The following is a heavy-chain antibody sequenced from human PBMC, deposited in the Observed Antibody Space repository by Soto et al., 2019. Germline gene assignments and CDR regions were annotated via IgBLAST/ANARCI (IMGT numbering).Heavy chain of an antibody. CDR1: GFTFSSYG. CDR2: ISYDGSNK. J-gene: IGHJ6*02. D-gene: IGHD6-6*01. Sequence: PGGSLRLSCAASGFTFSSYGMHWVRQAPGKGLEWVAVISYDGSNKYYADSVKGRFTISRDNSKNTLYLQMNSLRAEDTAVYYCAKARKLLAALLAYYYYGMDVWGQGTTVTVSS. V-gene: IGHV3-30*18. CDR3: AKARKLLAALLAYYYYGMDV.